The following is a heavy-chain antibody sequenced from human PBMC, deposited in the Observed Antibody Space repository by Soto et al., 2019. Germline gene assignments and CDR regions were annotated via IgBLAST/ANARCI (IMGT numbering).Heavy chain of an antibody. V-gene: IGHV3-7*03. Sequence: PGGSLRLSCAVSGFRLRDYWMSWVRQAPGNGLERVANIKQHESDNYYVDSVKGRFTISRDNAKNALYLQMNSLRVEDTAVSYCAAYCYTMTCTHFHGYSWGQGTQVTVSS. CDR3: AAYCYTMTCTHFHGYS. CDR2: IKQHESDN. D-gene: IGHD3-16*02. CDR1: GFRLRDYW. J-gene: IGHJ5*02.